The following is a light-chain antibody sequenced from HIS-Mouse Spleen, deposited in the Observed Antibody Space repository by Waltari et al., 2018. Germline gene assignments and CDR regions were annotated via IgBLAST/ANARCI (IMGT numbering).Light chain of an antibody. CDR2: EGS. CDR1: SSYVGSYNF. V-gene: IGLV2-23*01. CDR3: CSYAGSSTWV. Sequence: QSALTQPASVSGSPGQSITISCSGTSSYVGSYNFVSWYQQHPGKAPKLMIYEGSKRPSGVSNRFSGSKSGNTASLTISGLQAEDEADYYCCSYAGSSTWVFGGGTKLTVL. J-gene: IGLJ3*02.